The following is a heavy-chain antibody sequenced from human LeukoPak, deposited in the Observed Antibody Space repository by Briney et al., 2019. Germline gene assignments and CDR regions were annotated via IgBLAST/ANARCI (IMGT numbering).Heavy chain of an antibody. D-gene: IGHD3-22*01. Sequence: GGSLRLSCAASGFTFSSYWMSWVRQAPGKGLEWVANIKRDGSEKYYVDSVKGRFTISRDNAKNSLYLQMNSLRAEDTAVYYCARDVYYDSSGYYHWGQGTLVTVSS. CDR2: IKRDGSEK. CDR3: ARDVYYDSSGYYH. V-gene: IGHV3-7*01. J-gene: IGHJ4*02. CDR1: GFTFSSYW.